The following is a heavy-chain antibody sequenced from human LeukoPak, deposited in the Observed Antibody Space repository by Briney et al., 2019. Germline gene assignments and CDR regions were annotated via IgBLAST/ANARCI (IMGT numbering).Heavy chain of an antibody. CDR3: ARALRRVVPASDTARPSGY. J-gene: IGHJ4*02. CDR2: INPSGGST. V-gene: IGHV1-46*01. D-gene: IGHD2-2*01. Sequence: ASVKVSCKASGYTFTSYYMHWVRQAPGQGLEWLGIINPSGGSTSYAQKFQGRVTVTRDTSTSTVYMELSSLRSEDTAVYYCARALRRVVPASDTARPSGYWGLGTLVTVSS. CDR1: GYTFTSYY.